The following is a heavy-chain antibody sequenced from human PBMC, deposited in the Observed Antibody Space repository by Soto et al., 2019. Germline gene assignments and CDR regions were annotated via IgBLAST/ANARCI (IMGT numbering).Heavy chain of an antibody. V-gene: IGHV4-34*01. CDR3: ARASVAGTFDI. Sequence: SETLSLTCAVYGGSFSGYYWSWIRQPPGKGLEWIGEINHSGSTNYNPSLKSRVTISVDTSKNQFSLKLSSVTAADTAVYYCARASVAGTFDIWGQGTMVTV. CDR1: GGSFSGYY. J-gene: IGHJ3*02. D-gene: IGHD6-19*01. CDR2: INHSGST.